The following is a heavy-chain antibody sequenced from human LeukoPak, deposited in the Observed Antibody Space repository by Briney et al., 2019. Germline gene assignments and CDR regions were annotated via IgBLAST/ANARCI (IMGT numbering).Heavy chain of an antibody. CDR2: INSNSGDT. V-gene: IGHV1-2*06. CDR1: GYTFSGYY. D-gene: IGHD6-6*01. CDR3: ARLYSSSSPFDY. J-gene: IGHJ4*02. Sequence: ASVKVSCKASGYTFSGYYMHRVRQAPGQGLEWMGRINSNSGDTNYAQRFQGRVTMTRDTSISTAYMELNRLRSDDTAVYYCARLYSSSSPFDYWGQGSLVTVSS.